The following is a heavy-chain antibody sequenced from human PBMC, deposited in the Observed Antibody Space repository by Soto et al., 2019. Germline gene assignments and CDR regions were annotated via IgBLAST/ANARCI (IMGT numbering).Heavy chain of an antibody. CDR1: GGTFSSYA. CDR2: IIPIFGAA. Sequence: QVQLVQSGAEVKKPGSSVKVSCKASGGTFSSYAISWVRQAPGQGLEWMGGIIPIFGAANYAQKFQGRVTITADESTSTAYMELSSLRSEDTAVYYCARDPIRGGDYYYYYGMDVWGQGTTVTVSS. CDR3: ARDPIRGGDYYYYYGMDV. D-gene: IGHD4-17*01. V-gene: IGHV1-69*01. J-gene: IGHJ6*02.